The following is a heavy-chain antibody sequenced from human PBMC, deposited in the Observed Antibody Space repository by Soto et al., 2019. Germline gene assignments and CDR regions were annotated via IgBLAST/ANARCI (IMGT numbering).Heavy chain of an antibody. Sequence: GSLLVACTASGFTFSSYAMHRVRQAPGKGLEWVAVISYDGSNKYYADSVKGRFTISRDNSKNTLYLQMNSLRAEDTAVYYCASGQYSETPCVYWGQGTLVTVPS. CDR1: GFTFSSYA. CDR3: ASGQYSETPCVY. J-gene: IGHJ4*02. CDR2: ISYDGSNK. V-gene: IGHV3-30*14. D-gene: IGHD5-18*01.